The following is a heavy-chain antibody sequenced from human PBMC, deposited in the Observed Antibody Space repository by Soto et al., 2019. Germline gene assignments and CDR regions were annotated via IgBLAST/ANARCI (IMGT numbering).Heavy chain of an antibody. D-gene: IGHD5-18*01. CDR2: ISAYNGNT. V-gene: IGHV1-18*01. J-gene: IGHJ6*02. CDR3: ARDRRIQVWLEFDYYYYGMDV. CDR1: GYTFTSYG. Sequence: QVQLVQSGAEVKKPGASVKVSCKASGYTFTSYGISWAPQPPAQGLEWMGWISAYNGNTNYAQKLQGRVTMTTDTSTSTAYMELRSLRSDDTAVYYCARDRRIQVWLEFDYYYYGMDVWGQGTTVTVSS.